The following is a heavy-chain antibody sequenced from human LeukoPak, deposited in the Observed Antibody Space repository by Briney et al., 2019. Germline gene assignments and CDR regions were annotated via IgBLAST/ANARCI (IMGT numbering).Heavy chain of an antibody. J-gene: IGHJ5*02. CDR1: GFTVSSNY. V-gene: IGHV3-53*01. CDR3: ARVQTSAQPYRCYDILTGYHP. D-gene: IGHD3-9*01. Sequence: PGGSLRLSXAASGFTVSSNYMTWVRQAPGKGPEWVSIIYSGGTTYYADSVKGRFTISRDSSKNTLYLQMSSLRAEDTAVYYCARVQTSAQPYRCYDILTGYHPWGQGTLVSVSS. CDR2: IYSGGTT.